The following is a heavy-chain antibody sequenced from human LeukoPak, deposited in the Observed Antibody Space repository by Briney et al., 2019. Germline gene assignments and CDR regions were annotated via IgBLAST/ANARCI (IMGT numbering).Heavy chain of an antibody. J-gene: IGHJ4*02. V-gene: IGHV3-74*01. D-gene: IGHD3-16*01. CDR2: ISNDGSVT. Sequence: GGSLRLSCAASGYTFSSYWMHWVRHAPGKGPVWVSRISNDGSVTSYADSVKGRFTISRDNAKNSLYLQLNSLRVEDTAVYFCAGGFGFLIESWGQGTLVTVSS. CDR1: GYTFSSYW. CDR3: AGGFGFLIES.